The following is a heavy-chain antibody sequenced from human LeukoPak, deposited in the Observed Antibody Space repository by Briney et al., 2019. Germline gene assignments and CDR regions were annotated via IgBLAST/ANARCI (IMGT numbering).Heavy chain of an antibody. Sequence: GESLKISCKGSGYSFTNYWIGWVRQLPGKGLEWMGIIYPGDSGTRYSPSFQDQVTMSADKSIRTAYLQWSSLKASDTAMYYCARRVDYGDYISFDYWGQGTLVTVTS. CDR2: IYPGDSGT. CDR3: ARRVDYGDYISFDY. D-gene: IGHD4-17*01. CDR1: GYSFTNYW. V-gene: IGHV5-51*01. J-gene: IGHJ4*02.